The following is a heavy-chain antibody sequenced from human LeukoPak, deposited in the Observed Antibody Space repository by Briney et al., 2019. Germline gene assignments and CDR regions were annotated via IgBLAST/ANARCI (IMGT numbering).Heavy chain of an antibody. D-gene: IGHD2-2*01. Sequence: SETLSLTCTVSGGSISSYYWSWIRQPPGKGLEWIGYIYYSGSTNYNPSLKSRVTISVDTSKNQFSLKLSSVTAADTAVYYCARHLGYCSSTSCPNWFDLWGQGTLVTVSS. V-gene: IGHV4-59*08. CDR3: ARHLGYCSSTSCPNWFDL. CDR1: GGSISSYY. J-gene: IGHJ5*02. CDR2: IYYSGST.